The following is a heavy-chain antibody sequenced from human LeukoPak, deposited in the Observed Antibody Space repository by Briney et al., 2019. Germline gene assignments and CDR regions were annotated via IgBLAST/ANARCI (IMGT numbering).Heavy chain of an antibody. Sequence: QAGGSLRLSCAASGFTFDDYAMHWVRQAPGKGLEWVANIKEDGSDKYYVDSVKGRFTISRDNAKNSLYLQMNSLRAEDTAVYYCAKTKAQAATFDYWGQGTLVTVSS. CDR2: IKEDGSDK. J-gene: IGHJ4*02. CDR1: GFTFDDYA. D-gene: IGHD6-25*01. CDR3: AKTKAQAATFDY. V-gene: IGHV3-7*01.